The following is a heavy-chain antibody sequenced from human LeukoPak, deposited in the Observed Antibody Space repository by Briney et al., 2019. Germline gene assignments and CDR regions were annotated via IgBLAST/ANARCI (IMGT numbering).Heavy chain of an antibody. CDR3: ARAVTGTIRGVPEDAFDI. CDR2: INPNSGGT. V-gene: IGHV1-2*02. Sequence: ASVKVPCKASGYTFTGYYMHWVRQAPGQGLEWMGWINPNSGGTNYAQKFQGRVTMTRDTSISTAYMELSRLRSDDTAVYYCARAVTGTIRGVPEDAFDIWGQGTMVTVSS. CDR1: GYTFTGYY. J-gene: IGHJ3*02. D-gene: IGHD1-7*01.